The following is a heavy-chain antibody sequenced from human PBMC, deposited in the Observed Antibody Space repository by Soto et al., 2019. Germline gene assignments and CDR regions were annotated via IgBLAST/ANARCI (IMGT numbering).Heavy chain of an antibody. J-gene: IGHJ4*02. CDR1: GYTFGKYG. D-gene: IGHD2-15*01. CDR3: AKHCIGARCGFDI. Sequence: QVQLVQSGTEVKKPGASVKVSCKASGYTFGKYGISWVRQAPGQGLECVGWISVYHGNTVNAQKFRGRVNMTTDTSTSQAYMALGILKSVDTAIYYCAKHCIGARCGFDIWGQGTLVTVSS. V-gene: IGHV1-18*01. CDR2: ISVYHGNT.